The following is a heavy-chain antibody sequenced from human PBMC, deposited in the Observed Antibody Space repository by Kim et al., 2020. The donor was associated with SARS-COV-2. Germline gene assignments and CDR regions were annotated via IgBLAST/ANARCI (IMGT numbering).Heavy chain of an antibody. CDR2: ISSNGGST. J-gene: IGHJ4*02. D-gene: IGHD6-13*01. CDR1: GFTFSSYA. CDR3: VKDLGSSWFRFDY. Sequence: GGSLRLSCSASGFTFSSYAMHWVRQAPGKGLEYVSAISSNGGSTYYADSVKGRFTISRDNSKNTLYVQMSSLRAEDTAVYYCVKDLGSSWFRFDYWGQGTLVTVSS. V-gene: IGHV3-64*05.